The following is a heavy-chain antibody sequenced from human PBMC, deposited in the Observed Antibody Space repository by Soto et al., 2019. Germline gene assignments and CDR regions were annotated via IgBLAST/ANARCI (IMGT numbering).Heavy chain of an antibody. CDR1: GGTFSSYA. CDR3: TREGSAPYYYYGMDV. J-gene: IGHJ6*02. D-gene: IGHD3-10*01. V-gene: IGHV1-69*13. Sequence: SVKVSCKASGGTFSSYAISWVRQAPGQGLEWMGGIIPIFGTANYAQKFQGRVTITADESTSTAYMELSSLRSDDTAVYYCTREGSAPYYYYGMDVWGQGTTVTVSS. CDR2: IIPIFGTA.